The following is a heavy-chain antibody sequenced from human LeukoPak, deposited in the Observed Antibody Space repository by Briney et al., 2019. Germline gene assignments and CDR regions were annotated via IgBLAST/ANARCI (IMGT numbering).Heavy chain of an antibody. D-gene: IGHD3-10*01. CDR2: IKSKTDGGTT. V-gene: IGHV3-15*07. J-gene: IGHJ4*02. Sequence: PGGSLRRSCAASGFTFSSYAMHWVRQAPGKGLEWVGRIKSKTDGGTTDYAAPVKGRFTISRGDSKNTLYLQMNSLKTEDTAVYYCTTDLGDYWGQGTLVTVSS. CDR3: TTDLGDY. CDR1: GFTFSSYA.